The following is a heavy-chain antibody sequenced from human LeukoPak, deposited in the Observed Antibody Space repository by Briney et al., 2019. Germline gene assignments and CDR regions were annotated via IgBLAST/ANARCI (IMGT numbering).Heavy chain of an antibody. V-gene: IGHV3-43*02. CDR3: ANGKNSFSFTFDY. CDR1: GFTFRDFS. D-gene: IGHD5/OR15-5a*01. CDR2: ISGDGSAT. J-gene: IGHJ4*02. Sequence: GGSLRLSCAASGFTFRDFSMHWVRQAPGKGLEWVSLISGDGSATHHGDSVKGRFTISRDNSKDSVYLQMSGLAVEDTAFYYCANGKNSFSFTFDYWGQGALVTVSS.